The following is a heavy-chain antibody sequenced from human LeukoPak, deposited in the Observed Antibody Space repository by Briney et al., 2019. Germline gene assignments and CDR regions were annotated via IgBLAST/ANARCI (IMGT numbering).Heavy chain of an antibody. Sequence: GGSLRLSCGASGFTFSSYSMNWVRQAPGKGLEWVSYISSSSSTIYYADSVKGRFTISRDNAKNSLYLQMNSLRAEDTAVYYCARGIFWSGHLYFDYWGQGTLVTVSS. J-gene: IGHJ4*02. CDR3: ARGIFWSGHLYFDY. CDR1: GFTFSSYS. D-gene: IGHD3-3*01. V-gene: IGHV3-48*04. CDR2: ISSSSSTI.